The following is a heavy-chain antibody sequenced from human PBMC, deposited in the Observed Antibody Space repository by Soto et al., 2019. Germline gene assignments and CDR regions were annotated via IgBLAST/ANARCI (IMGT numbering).Heavy chain of an antibody. D-gene: IGHD3-22*01. Sequence: QVQLVQSGAEVKKPGASVKVSCKASGYTFTSYGISWVRQAPGQGLEWMGWISAYNGNTNYAQKRRGRVTMSTDTSTGTVDMERGSLGSDDTAVYYCARDGSYDSSGYRSDFDYWGQGPQVTVAA. CDR3: ARDGSYDSSGYRSDFDY. CDR2: ISAYNGNT. CDR1: GYTFTSYG. J-gene: IGHJ4*02. V-gene: IGHV1-18*01.